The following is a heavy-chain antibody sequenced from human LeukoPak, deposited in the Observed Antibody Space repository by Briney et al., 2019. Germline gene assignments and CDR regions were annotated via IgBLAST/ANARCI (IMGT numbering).Heavy chain of an antibody. J-gene: IGHJ3*02. CDR1: GFTFSDYY. D-gene: IGHD3-16*01. CDR2: ISSSSSYT. V-gene: IGHV3-11*06. Sequence: GGSLRLSCAASGFTFSDYYMSWIRQAPGKGLEWVSYISSSSSYTNYADSVKGRFTISRNNSKNTLYLQMNSLRAEDTAVYYCAREAEGGGAFDIWGQGTMVTVSS. CDR3: AREAEGGGAFDI.